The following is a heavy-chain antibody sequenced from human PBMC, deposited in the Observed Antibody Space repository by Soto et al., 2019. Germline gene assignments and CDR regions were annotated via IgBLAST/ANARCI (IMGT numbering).Heavy chain of an antibody. J-gene: IGHJ6*02. CDR1: GGSINSGGHY. CDR2: IYKTGST. CDR3: ARDRIQFSVDV. D-gene: IGHD5-18*01. V-gene: IGHV4-31*03. Sequence: TSETLSLTCSVSGGSINSGGHYWSWIRQHPGKGLEWIGHIYKTGSTDFNPSLKDRLTISIDTSKNQFSLSLRSVTDADTAVYYCARDRIQFSVDVWGQGTTVTVP.